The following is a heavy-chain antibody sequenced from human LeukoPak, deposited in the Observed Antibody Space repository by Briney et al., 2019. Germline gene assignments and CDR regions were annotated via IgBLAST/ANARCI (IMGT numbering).Heavy chain of an antibody. Sequence: GGSLRLSCAASGFTFSSYSMSWVRQAPGKGLEWVSAISGSAVSTYYADSVKGRFTISRDNSKNTLYLQMNSLRVEDTAVYYCAKAVPKAVVTPSFDYWGQGTLVTVSS. D-gene: IGHD4-23*01. CDR2: ISGSAVST. CDR1: GFTFSSYS. V-gene: IGHV3-23*01. CDR3: AKAVPKAVVTPSFDY. J-gene: IGHJ4*02.